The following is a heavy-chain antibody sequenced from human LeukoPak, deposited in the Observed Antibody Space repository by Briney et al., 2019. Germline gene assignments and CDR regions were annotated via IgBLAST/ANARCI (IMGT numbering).Heavy chain of an antibody. CDR1: GDRVSSNMPA. V-gene: IGHV6-1*01. CDR2: TYYRSKWYN. Sequence: SQTLSLTCALSGDRVSSNMPASDSTRQSPSRGLEWLGRTYYRSKWYNDYAVSVKSRITINPDTSKNQFSLQLNSVTPEDTAVYYCAIGGSSSSASDAFDIWGQGTMVTVSS. CDR3: AIGGSSSSASDAFDI. D-gene: IGHD6-6*01. J-gene: IGHJ3*02.